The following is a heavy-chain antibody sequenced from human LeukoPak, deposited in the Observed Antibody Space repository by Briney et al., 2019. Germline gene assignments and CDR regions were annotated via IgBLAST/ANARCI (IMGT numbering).Heavy chain of an antibody. CDR1: GYIFNGHY. CDR3: ARDRERVVATMGYY. Sequence: ASLKVLCKASGYIFNGHYMHWVRQDAGQGLEWMGWINPNSGGTKYAQKFQGRVNMTRDTSISTTYMELRRLTSDDTAVYYCARDRERVVATMGYYWGQGTLVTVSS. V-gene: IGHV1-2*02. J-gene: IGHJ4*02. CDR2: INPNSGGT. D-gene: IGHD5-12*01.